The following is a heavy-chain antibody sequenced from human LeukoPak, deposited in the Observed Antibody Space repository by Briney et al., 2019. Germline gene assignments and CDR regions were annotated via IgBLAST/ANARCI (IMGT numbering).Heavy chain of an antibody. D-gene: IGHD5-18*01. CDR3: ARDTAMARSQGALDI. J-gene: IGHJ3*02. CDR2: ISAYNGNT. Sequence: GASVKVSCKASGYTFTSYGISWVRQAPGQGLEWMGWISAYNGNTNYAQKLQGRVTMTTDTSTSTAYMELRSLRSDDTAVYYCARDTAMARSQGALDIWGQGTMVTVSS. V-gene: IGHV1-18*01. CDR1: GYTFTSYG.